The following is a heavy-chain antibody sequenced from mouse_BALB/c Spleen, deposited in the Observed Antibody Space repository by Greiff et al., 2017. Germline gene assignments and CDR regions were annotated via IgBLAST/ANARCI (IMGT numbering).Heavy chain of an antibody. Sequence: EVKLVESGTVLARPGASVKMSCKASGYTFTSYWMHWVKQRPGQGLAWIGAIYPGNSDTSYNQKFKGKAKLTAVTSTSTAYMELSSLTNEDSAVYYCTRGGCDRLRAMDYWGQGTSVTGSA. CDR3: TRGGCDRLRAMDY. V-gene: IGHV1-5*01. J-gene: IGHJ4*01. CDR2: IYPGNSDT. D-gene: IGHD2-2*01. CDR1: GYTFTSYW.